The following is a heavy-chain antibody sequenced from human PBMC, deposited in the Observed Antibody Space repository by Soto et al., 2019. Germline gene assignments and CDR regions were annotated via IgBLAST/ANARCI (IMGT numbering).Heavy chain of an antibody. CDR3: AREDIVVVPAALYYYYYGMDV. CDR2: GGT. V-gene: IGHV1-2*02. Sequence: GGTNYAQKFQGRVTMTRDTSISTAYMELSRLRSDDTAVYYCAREDIVVVPAALYYYYYGMDVWGQGTTVTVSS. D-gene: IGHD2-2*01. J-gene: IGHJ6*02.